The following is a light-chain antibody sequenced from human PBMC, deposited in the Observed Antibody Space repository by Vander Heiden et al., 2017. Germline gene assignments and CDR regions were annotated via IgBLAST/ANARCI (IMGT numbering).Light chain of an antibody. Sequence: DIQMTQSPSSLSAALGDRVTITCRASQGISNYLAWYQQKPGKVPKLLIYAASTLQSGVPSRFSRSGSGTDFTLTILSLQPEDVTTYYCHGDNSAGLTFGGGTKVEIK. CDR3: HGDNSAGLT. V-gene: IGKV1-27*01. CDR2: AAS. CDR1: QGISNY. J-gene: IGKJ4*01.